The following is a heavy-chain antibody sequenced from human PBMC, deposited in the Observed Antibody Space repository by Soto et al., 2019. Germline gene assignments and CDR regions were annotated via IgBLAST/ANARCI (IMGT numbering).Heavy chain of an antibody. CDR2: IHNNGTT. D-gene: IGHD5-18*01. CDR1: GGSVNTDNYY. CDR3: ARDIRGFSRALDY. Sequence: SETLSLTCSVSGGSVNTDNYYWTWVRQPPGKGLEWIGNIHNNGTTNYNPSLQNRVTLSIDTSKNQYSLQLTSVTAADAALYYCARDIRGFSRALDYWGRGTTVTVYS. J-gene: IGHJ4*02. V-gene: IGHV4-61*01.